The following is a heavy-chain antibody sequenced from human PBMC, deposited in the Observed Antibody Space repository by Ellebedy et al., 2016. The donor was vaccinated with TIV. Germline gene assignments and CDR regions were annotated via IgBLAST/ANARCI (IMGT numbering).Heavy chain of an antibody. D-gene: IGHD2-15*01. Sequence: GESLKISCAASGFSFSYYGMHWVRQAPGKGLEWVAVISYDGSNKNYADSVKGRFTISRDNSKNTLYLQMNSLRAEDTDVYYCARARGCSGGRCYSADYWGQGTLVTVSS. CDR2: ISYDGSNK. J-gene: IGHJ4*02. CDR1: GFSFSYYG. V-gene: IGHV3-30*03. CDR3: ARARGCSGGRCYSADY.